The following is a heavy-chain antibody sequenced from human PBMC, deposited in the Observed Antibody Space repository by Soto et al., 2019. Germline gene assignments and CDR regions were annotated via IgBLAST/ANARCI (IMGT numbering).Heavy chain of an antibody. CDR3: ARVVGSSGWYYGSFDI. J-gene: IGHJ3*02. CDR2: INQSGST. D-gene: IGHD6-19*01. CDR1: GGSFSGSY. V-gene: IGHV4-34*01. Sequence: QVQLQQWGAGLLKPSETLSLTCAVYGGSFSGSYWNWIRQPPVKGLEWIGEINQSGSTNYNPSLKSRVTLSVDTSKNQFSLKLSSVTAADSAVYYCARVVGSSGWYYGSFDIWGPGTMVTVSS.